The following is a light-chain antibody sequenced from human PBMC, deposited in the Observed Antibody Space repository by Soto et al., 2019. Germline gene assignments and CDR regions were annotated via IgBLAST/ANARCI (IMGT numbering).Light chain of an antibody. Sequence: EIVLTQSPGTLSLSPGERATLSCRASQSVDSKYLAWYQQKPGQAPRILIFAASSRATGIPDRFSGSGSGTDFTLTISRLEPGDFAMYYCQQYGYSSWTFGQGTKVDIK. CDR1: QSVDSKY. J-gene: IGKJ1*01. CDR2: AAS. V-gene: IGKV3-20*01. CDR3: QQYGYSSWT.